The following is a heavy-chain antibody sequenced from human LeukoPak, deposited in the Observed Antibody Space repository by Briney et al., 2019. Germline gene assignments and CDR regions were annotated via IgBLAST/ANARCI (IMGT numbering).Heavy chain of an antibody. V-gene: IGHV4-4*07. J-gene: IGHJ4*02. CDR1: RASISDNY. Sequence: SETLSLTCTVSRASISDNYWSWSRQPAGKALEWIGRTYTSGDTNYNPSLKSRASVSVDTSKNQFYLSLRYVTAADTAVYYCTIGGASGSLAHWGPGTLVTVSP. D-gene: IGHD6-13*01. CDR3: TIGGASGSLAH. CDR2: TYTSGDT.